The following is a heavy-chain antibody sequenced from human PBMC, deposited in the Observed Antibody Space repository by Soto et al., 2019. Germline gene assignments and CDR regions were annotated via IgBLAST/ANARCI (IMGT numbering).Heavy chain of an antibody. J-gene: IGHJ5*02. Sequence: ASVKVSCKASGYTFTNYGISWVRQAPGQGLEWMGWISAYNGNTKYAQKLQGRVTMTTDSSTSTAYMELRSLRSDDTAVYYCARGVGSGSYYNQYNWFDPWGQGTLVTVSS. CDR3: ARGVGSGSYYNQYNWFDP. CDR2: ISAYNGNT. V-gene: IGHV1-18*01. CDR1: GYTFTNYG. D-gene: IGHD3-10*01.